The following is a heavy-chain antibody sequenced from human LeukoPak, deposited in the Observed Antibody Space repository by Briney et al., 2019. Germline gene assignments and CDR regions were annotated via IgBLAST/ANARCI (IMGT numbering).Heavy chain of an antibody. CDR3: VKITSSSGGDY. V-gene: IGHV3-64D*09. CDR1: GFTFSSYA. J-gene: IGHJ4*02. CDR2: ISSNGGRT. D-gene: IGHD6-19*01. Sequence: PGGSLRLSCSASGFTFSSYAMYWVRQAPGKGLEHVSGISSNGGRTYYADSVKGRFTISRDNSKNTLYLQMSSLRAEDTAVYYCVKITSSSGGDYWGQGTLVTVSS.